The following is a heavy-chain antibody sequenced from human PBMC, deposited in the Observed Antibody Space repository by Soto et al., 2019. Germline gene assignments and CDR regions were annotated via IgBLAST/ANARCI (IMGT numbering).Heavy chain of an antibody. CDR2: ISASTRNT. D-gene: IGHD2-15*01. CDR1: GYTFSDYA. J-gene: IGHJ2*01. CDR3: VRCYCSVGSFYACWHFDL. Sequence: QVQLVQSGGEVKKPGASVKVSCQASGYTFSDYAISWVRQAPGQGLEWMGWISASTRNTDQAQNFQGRVIMTLDTSTNTAYRELRSLRSDDTAVYYCVRCYCSVGSFYACWHFDLWGRGTLVTVSS. V-gene: IGHV1-18*01.